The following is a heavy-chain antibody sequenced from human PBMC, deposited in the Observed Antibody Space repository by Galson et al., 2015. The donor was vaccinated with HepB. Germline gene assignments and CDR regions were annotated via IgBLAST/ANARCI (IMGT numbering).Heavy chain of an antibody. CDR3: TRAGINYGIGGDYPDY. J-gene: IGHJ4*02. Sequence: SLRLSCAASGFNFNSYYMNWVRQAPGKGLEWVSSISASGNYTNYADSVKGRFTISRDNAKNSLHLQMNILKAEDAAVYYCTRAGINYGIGGDYPDYWGQGTLVTVSS. V-gene: IGHV3-21*01. D-gene: IGHD2-21*01. CDR2: ISASGNYT. CDR1: GFNFNSYY.